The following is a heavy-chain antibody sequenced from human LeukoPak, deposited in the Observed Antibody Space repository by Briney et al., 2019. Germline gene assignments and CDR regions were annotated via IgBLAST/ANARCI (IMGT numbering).Heavy chain of an antibody. D-gene: IGHD3-10*01. CDR1: GYTFTGYY. V-gene: IGHV1-2*02. CDR3: ARDRDYGSGFFDY. Sequence: GGSVKVSCTASGYTFTGYYKHWVRQHPGQGLERKGWINPNSGGTNNAQKFQGRVTMTRETSISTANMELNRLRSDDTAVYYCARDRDYGSGFFDYWGQGTLVTVSS. J-gene: IGHJ4*02. CDR2: INPNSGGT.